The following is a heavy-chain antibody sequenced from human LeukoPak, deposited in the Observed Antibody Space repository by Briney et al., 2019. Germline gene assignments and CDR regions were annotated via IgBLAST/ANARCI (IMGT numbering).Heavy chain of an antibody. V-gene: IGHV3-23*01. CDR2: ISGSGAST. CDR1: GFTFSDYN. J-gene: IGHJ4*02. Sequence: GGSLRLSCAASGFTFSDYNMRWIRQAPGKGLEWVSTISGSGASTYYADSVKGRFTISRDNSKNTLYLQMNSLRAEDTAVYYCARGPSGYHNTGGQGTLVTVSS. D-gene: IGHD5-12*01. CDR3: ARGPSGYHNT.